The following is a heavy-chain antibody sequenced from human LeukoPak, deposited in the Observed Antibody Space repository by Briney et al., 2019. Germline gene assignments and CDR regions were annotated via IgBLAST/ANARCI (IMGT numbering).Heavy chain of an antibody. CDR3: LRDKEDVTRPSSERFDY. CDR2: IHYSGTT. D-gene: IGHD4-17*01. CDR1: GGSISRYY. J-gene: IGHJ4*02. V-gene: IGHV4-59*13. Sequence: PSETLSLTCTVSGGSISRYYWSWLRQPPGKGLEWIGYIHYSGTTNYNPSLESRIALSVDTSNNQFSLRLSSVTAADTAVYYCLRDKEDVTRPSSERFDYWGQGILVTVSS.